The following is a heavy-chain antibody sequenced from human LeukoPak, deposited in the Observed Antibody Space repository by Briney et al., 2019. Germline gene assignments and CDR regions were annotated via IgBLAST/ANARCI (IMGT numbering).Heavy chain of an antibody. J-gene: IGHJ6*02. V-gene: IGHV3-23*01. CDR1: GFTFSSYE. CDR3: AKGGNSGGSCYSRVDV. Sequence: PRGSLRLSWATSGFTFSSYEMNWVRQAPGKGREWISYITTSGSRTYYAGSVYGRFTISRDNSQNTVFLQMNRLRAEDTAIYYCAKGGNSGGSCYSRVDVWGQGTTVTVSS. CDR2: ITTSGSRT. D-gene: IGHD2-15*01.